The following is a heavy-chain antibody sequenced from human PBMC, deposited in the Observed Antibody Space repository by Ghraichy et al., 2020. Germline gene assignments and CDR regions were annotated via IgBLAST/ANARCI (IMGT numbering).Heavy chain of an antibody. Sequence: GESLNISCAASGLTFSMYIMNWVRQAPGKGLEWVAVMSHDGGYKHYADSVKGRFTISRDNSKNTLYLQMNFLTADDTALYYCAKESDGFDLWGQGTMVTVSS. CDR1: GLTFSMYI. CDR2: MSHDGGYK. J-gene: IGHJ3*01. CDR3: AKESDGFDL. V-gene: IGHV3-30*18.